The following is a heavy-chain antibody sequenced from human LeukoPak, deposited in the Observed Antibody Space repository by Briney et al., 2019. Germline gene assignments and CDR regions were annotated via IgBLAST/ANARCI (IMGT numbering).Heavy chain of an antibody. V-gene: IGHV4-59*01. Sequence: SETLSLTCSVSGGYISSYYWSWIRQPPGKGLEWIGYIYYSGSTNYNSSLKSRVTISVDTSKNQFSLKLTSVTAADTAVYYCARGDFTVYFDYWGQGTLVTVSS. CDR1: GGYISSYY. CDR2: IYYSGST. J-gene: IGHJ4*02. CDR3: ARGDFTVYFDY.